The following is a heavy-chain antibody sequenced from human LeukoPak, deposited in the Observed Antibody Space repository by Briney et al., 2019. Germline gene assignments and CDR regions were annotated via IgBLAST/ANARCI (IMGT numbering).Heavy chain of an antibody. Sequence: SETLSLTCAVYGGSFSGYYWSWIRQPPGKGLEWIGEINHSGSTNYNPSLKSRVTISVDTSKNQFSLKLSSVTAADTAVYYCVRQTGQWFGEMIDYWGQGTLVTVSS. D-gene: IGHD3-10*01. CDR2: INHSGST. CDR3: VRQTGQWFGEMIDY. J-gene: IGHJ4*02. CDR1: GGSFSGYY. V-gene: IGHV4-34*01.